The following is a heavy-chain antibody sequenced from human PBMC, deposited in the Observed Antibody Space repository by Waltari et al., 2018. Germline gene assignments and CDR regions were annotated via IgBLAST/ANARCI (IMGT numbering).Heavy chain of an antibody. CDR2: IYHSGST. V-gene: IGHV4-38-2*01. Sequence: QVQLQESVPGLVKPSETLSVTCAVSGYSISRGYYWGSIRQPPGKGLEWIGSIYHSGSTYYNPSLKSRVTISVDTSKNQFSLKLSSVTAADTAVYYCASDGEGIGTTFYYWGQGTLVTVSS. D-gene: IGHD1-7*01. CDR1: GYSISRGYY. J-gene: IGHJ4*02. CDR3: ASDGEGIGTTFYY.